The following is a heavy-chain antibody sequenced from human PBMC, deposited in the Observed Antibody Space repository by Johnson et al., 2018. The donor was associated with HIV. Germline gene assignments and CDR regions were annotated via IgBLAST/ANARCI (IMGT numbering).Heavy chain of an antibody. CDR3: ASGDDDGF. D-gene: IGHD5-12*01. V-gene: IGHV3-30*03. CDR1: GFSVSSKY. Sequence: QVQLVESGGGLVQPGGSLRLSCAASGFSVSSKYMSWVRQAPGKGLEWVAVISYDGSNKYYGDSVKGRFTISRDNSKNTLYLQMNSLRGEDTAVYYCASGDDDGFWGQETMVTVSS. CDR2: ISYDGSNK. J-gene: IGHJ3*01.